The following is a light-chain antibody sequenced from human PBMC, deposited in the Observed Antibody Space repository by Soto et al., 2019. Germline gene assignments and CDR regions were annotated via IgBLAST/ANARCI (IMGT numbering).Light chain of an antibody. CDR1: QSISSY. CDR2: AAS. V-gene: IGKV1-8*01. Sequence: AIRMTQSTSSFSSSTGDRVTITCRASQSISSYLAWYQQKPGKAPKLLIYAASALQSGVPSRFSGSGSGTDFTLTISSLQPEDFATYYCQQVNNYPLTFGGGTRLEI. J-gene: IGKJ5*01. CDR3: QQVNNYPLT.